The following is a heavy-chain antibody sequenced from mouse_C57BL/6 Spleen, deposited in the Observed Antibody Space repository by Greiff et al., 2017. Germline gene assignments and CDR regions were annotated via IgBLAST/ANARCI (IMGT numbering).Heavy chain of an antibody. V-gene: IGHV5-17*01. D-gene: IGHD1-1*01. CDR3: ARHYGSSYNFDN. CDR1: GFTFSDYG. Sequence: EVKLQESGGGLVKPGGSLKLSCAASGFTFSDYGMHWVRQAPEKGLEWVAYISSGSSTIYYADTVTGRFTISRDNAKNTLFLQMTSLRSEDTAMYYCARHYGSSYNFDNWGQGTTLTVSS. J-gene: IGHJ2*01. CDR2: ISSGSSTI.